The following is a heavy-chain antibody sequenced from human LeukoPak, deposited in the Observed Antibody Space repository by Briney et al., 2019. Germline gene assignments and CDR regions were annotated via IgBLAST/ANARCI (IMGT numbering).Heavy chain of an antibody. CDR1: GYTFTGYY. D-gene: IGHD3-10*01. V-gene: IGHV1-2*04. CDR2: INPNSGGT. Sequence: ASVKVSCKASGYTFTGYYMHWVRQAPGQGLEWMGWINPNSGGTNYAQKFQGWVTMTRDTSISTAYMELSRLRSDDTAVYYCGRDRVYYGPGSYYYGMAAWGKGPTV. CDR3: GRDRVYYGPGSYYYGMAA. J-gene: IGHJ6*04.